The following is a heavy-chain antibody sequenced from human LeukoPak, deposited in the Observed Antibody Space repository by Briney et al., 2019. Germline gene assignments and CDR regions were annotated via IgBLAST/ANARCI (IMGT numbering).Heavy chain of an antibody. Sequence: GGTLRLSCAASGFTFSSYWMSWVRQAPGKGLEWVANIKKDGSEKYYVDSVKGRFTISRDNAKTSLYLQMNSLRAEDTAVYYCARDLSGVTGYTYGRGIDYWGQGTLVTVSS. J-gene: IGHJ4*02. CDR1: GFTFSSYW. CDR2: IKKDGSEK. D-gene: IGHD5-18*01. CDR3: ARDLSGVTGYTYGRGIDY. V-gene: IGHV3-7*01.